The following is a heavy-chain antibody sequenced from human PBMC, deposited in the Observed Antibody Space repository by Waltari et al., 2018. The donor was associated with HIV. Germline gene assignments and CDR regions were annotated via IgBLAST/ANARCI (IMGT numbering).Heavy chain of an antibody. J-gene: IGHJ4*02. CDR1: GYTFTSYG. CDR2: HGAYNGNK. Sequence: QVQLVQSGAEVKKPGASVKVSCKASGYTFTSYGISWVRQAPGPGLEWMGWHGAYNGNKHQTQKPQVRVTMTTDTSTSTAYMELRSLRSDDTAVYYCARDRGYYYDSSGYYQSFDYWGQGTLVTVSS. D-gene: IGHD3-22*01. CDR3: ARDRGYYYDSSGYYQSFDY. V-gene: IGHV1-18*01.